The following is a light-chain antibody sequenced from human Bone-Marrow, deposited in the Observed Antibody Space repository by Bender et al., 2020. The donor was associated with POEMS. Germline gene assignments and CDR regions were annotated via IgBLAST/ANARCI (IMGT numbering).Light chain of an antibody. CDR2: FDT. CDR3: QSSDTRCVAV. J-gene: IGLJ2*01. Sequence: SYELTQPPSVSASPGQTARITCSGDALSDQYLYWFQQRPGLAPLLVIFFDTERPSGIPERFSASTSGTQATLIITRVQAEDEAEYYCQSSDTRCVAVFGGGTKLTVL. CDR1: ALSDQY. V-gene: IGLV3-25*03.